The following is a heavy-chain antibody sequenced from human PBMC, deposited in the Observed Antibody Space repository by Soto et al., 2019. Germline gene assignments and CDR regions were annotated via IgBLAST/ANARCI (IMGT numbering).Heavy chain of an antibody. CDR2: ISYDGSNK. D-gene: IGHD3-10*01. CDR1: GFTFSSYG. J-gene: IGHJ4*02. CDR3: AKDGPSSGGSGSYNLDAPIDY. Sequence: GGSLRLSCAASGFTFSSYGMHWVRQAPGKGLEWVAVISYDGSNKYYADSVKGRFTISRDNSKNTLYLQMNSLRAEDTAVYYCAKDGPSSGGSGSYNLDAPIDYWGQGTLVTVSS. V-gene: IGHV3-30*18.